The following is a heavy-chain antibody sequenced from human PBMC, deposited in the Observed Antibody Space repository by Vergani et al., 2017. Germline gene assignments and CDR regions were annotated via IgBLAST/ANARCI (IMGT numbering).Heavy chain of an antibody. D-gene: IGHD5-24*01. CDR3: ASRRDGYKWCSFAFDI. CDR1: GGSISSSSYY. J-gene: IGHJ3*02. Sequence: QLQLQESGPGLVKPSETLSLTCTVSGGSISSSSYYWGWIRQPPGKGLEWIGSSYYSGSTYYNPSLKRRVTISVDTSKNQFSRKLSSVTAADTAVYYCASRRDGYKWCSFAFDIWGQGTMVTVSS. CDR2: SYYSGST. V-gene: IGHV4-39*01.